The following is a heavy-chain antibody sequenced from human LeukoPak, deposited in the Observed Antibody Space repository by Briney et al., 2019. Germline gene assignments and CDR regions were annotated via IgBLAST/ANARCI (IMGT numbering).Heavy chain of an antibody. D-gene: IGHD6-13*01. Sequence: GASVKVSCKASGGTFSSYAISWVRQAPGQGLEWMGGIIPIFGTANYAQKFQGRVTITADESTSTAYMELSSLRSEDTAVYYCARASSGLSLHSSTNPGFDYWGQGTLVTVSS. CDR2: IIPIFGTA. CDR1: GGTFSSYA. V-gene: IGHV1-69*13. J-gene: IGHJ4*02. CDR3: ARASSGLSLHSSTNPGFDY.